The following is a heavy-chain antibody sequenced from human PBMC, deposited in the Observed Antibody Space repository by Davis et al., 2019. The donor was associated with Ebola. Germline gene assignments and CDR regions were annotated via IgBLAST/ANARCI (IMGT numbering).Heavy chain of an antibody. Sequence: SETLSLTCTVSGDSISSHYWSWIRQPAGKGLEWIGRIYSSGNTNSNPSLKSRVTMSVDTSKNQFSLKLSSVTAADTAVYYCARLTQLSWFDPWGQGTLVTVSS. D-gene: IGHD6-13*01. J-gene: IGHJ5*02. V-gene: IGHV4-4*07. CDR3: ARLTQLSWFDP. CDR2: IYSSGNT. CDR1: GDSISSHY.